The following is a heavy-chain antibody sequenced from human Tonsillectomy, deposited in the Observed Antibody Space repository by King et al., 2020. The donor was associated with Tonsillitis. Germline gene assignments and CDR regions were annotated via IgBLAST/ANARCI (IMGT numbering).Heavy chain of an antibody. D-gene: IGHD1-26*01. Sequence: VQLQQWGAGLLKPSETLSLTCAVYGGSVSGYYWSWIRQPPGKGLEWIGEINHSGSTNYNPSLKSRVTISVDTSKNQFSLKLGSVTAADTAVYYCARSPAGAYFDSWGQGTLVTVSS. CDR3: ARSPAGAYFDS. V-gene: IGHV4-34*01. CDR2: INHSGST. CDR1: GGSVSGYY. J-gene: IGHJ4*02.